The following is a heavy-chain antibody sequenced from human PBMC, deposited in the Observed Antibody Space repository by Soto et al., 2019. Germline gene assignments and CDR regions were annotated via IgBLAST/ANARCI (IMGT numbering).Heavy chain of an antibody. V-gene: IGHV3-21*01. CDR1: GFTFSSYS. CDR2: ISSSSSYI. Sequence: EVQLVESGGGLVKPGGSLRLSCAASGFTFSSYSMNWVRQAPGKGLEWVSSISSSSSYIYYADSVKGRFTISRDNAKNSLYLQMNSLRAEDTAVYYCARVSSYCYNYYYYSYMYVWGKGTTVTVSS. CDR3: ARVSSYCYNYYYYSYMYV. D-gene: IGHD6-6*01. J-gene: IGHJ6*03.